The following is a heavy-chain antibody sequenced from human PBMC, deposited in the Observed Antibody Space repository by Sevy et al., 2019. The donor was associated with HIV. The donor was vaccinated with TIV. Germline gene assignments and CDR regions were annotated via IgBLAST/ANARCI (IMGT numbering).Heavy chain of an antibody. Sequence: GGSLRLSCAASGFTFSSYGMHWVRQAPGKGLEWVAFIRYDGSNKYYADSVKGRFTISRDNSKNTLYLQMDSLRAEDTAVFYCAKGPFGGNDFASWGQGTLVTVSS. D-gene: IGHD2-15*01. V-gene: IGHV3-30*02. CDR1: GFTFSSYG. J-gene: IGHJ4*02. CDR3: AKGPFGGNDFAS. CDR2: IRYDGSNK.